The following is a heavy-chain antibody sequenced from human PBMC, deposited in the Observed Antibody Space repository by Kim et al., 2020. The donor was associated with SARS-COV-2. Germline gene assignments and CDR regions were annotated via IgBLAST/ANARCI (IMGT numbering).Heavy chain of an antibody. V-gene: IGHV4-31*03. CDR2: IYYSGST. CDR3: ASVGWFGEFISNGYFYRHV. CDR1: GGSISSGGYY. D-gene: IGHD3-10*01. Sequence: SETLSLTCTVSGGSISSGGYYWSWIRQHPGKGLEWIGYIYYSGSTYYNPSIKSRVTISVDTSKNQFALTLGSVTAADTAVYYCASVGWFGEFISNGYFYRHVGGKGTAVTVS. J-gene: IGHJ6*03.